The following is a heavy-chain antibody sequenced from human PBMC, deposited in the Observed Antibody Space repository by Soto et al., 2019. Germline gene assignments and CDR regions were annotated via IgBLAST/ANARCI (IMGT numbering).Heavy chain of an antibody. J-gene: IGHJ5*02. CDR1: GFTFSSYA. Sequence: TVGSLRLSCAASGFTFSSYAMSWVRQAPGKGLEWVSAISGSGGSTYYADSVKGRFTISRDNSKNTLYLQMNSLRAEDTAVYYCAKEAGSGWYWIRANWFDPWGQGTLVTVSS. CDR2: ISGSGGST. CDR3: AKEAGSGWYWIRANWFDP. V-gene: IGHV3-23*01. D-gene: IGHD6-19*01.